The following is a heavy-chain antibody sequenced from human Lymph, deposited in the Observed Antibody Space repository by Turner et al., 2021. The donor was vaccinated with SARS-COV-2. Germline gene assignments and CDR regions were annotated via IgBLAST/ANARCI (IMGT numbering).Heavy chain of an antibody. D-gene: IGHD3-10*01. CDR3: ARSRDLQSMVRGVDPFDY. V-gene: IGHV1-2*02. CDR1: GYTFTGYY. Sequence: QVQLVQSVAEVKKPGASVKVSCKASGYTFTGYYMHWVRQAPGQGLECMGWINPNRGGTNDSQKFQGRVTMTRDTSISTAYMELSRLRSDDTAVYYCARSRDLQSMVRGVDPFDYWGQGTLVTVSS. J-gene: IGHJ4*02. CDR2: INPNRGGT.